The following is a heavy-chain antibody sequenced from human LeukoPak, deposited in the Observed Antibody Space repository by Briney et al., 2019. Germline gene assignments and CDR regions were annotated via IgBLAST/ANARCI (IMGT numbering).Heavy chain of an antibody. CDR1: GYTFTSYY. CDR2: INPSGGST. J-gene: IGHJ3*02. V-gene: IGHV1-46*01. CDR3: ARNVESGFDI. Sequence: ASVKVSCKASGYTFTSYYILWVRQAPGQGLEWMGFINPSGGSTSYPQMFQGRVTMTRDTSTSTVYMELSSLRSEDTAVYYCARNVESGFDIRGQGTMVTVSS. D-gene: IGHD3-3*01.